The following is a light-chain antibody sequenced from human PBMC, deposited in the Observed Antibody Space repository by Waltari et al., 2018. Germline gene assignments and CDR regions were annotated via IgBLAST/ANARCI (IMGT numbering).Light chain of an antibody. J-gene: IGLJ2*01. Sequence: QSVLTQPTSASGTPGQRVTISCSGSSSTIGTATVTWYQQLPGTAPTLLIYSNNQRPSGVPDRFSGSKSGTSASLAISGLQPEDEADYYCASWDNSLNVVVFGGGTKLTVL. CDR1: SSTIGTAT. CDR2: SNN. V-gene: IGLV1-44*01. CDR3: ASWDNSLNVVV.